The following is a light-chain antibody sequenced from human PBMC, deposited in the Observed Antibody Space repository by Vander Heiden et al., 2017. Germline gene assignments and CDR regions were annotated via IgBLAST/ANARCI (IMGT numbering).Light chain of an antibody. V-gene: IGLV1-51*01. CDR3: ATWDSSLGGMI. CDR2: DSY. J-gene: IGLJ2*01. Sequence: QSVLTQPPSVSAAPGQKVTISCSGSRPNIGKNFVSWYQQLPGTATKLLIFDSYQRPSGIPDRFSGSKSGASATLDITGLQTGDVAEYYCATWDSSLGGMIFGGGTKLTVL. CDR1: RPNIGKNF.